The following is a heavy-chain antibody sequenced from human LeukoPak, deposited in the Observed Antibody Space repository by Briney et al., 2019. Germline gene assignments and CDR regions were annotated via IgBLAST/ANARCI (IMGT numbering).Heavy chain of an antibody. CDR3: TTAPSALDV. J-gene: IGHJ6*02. Sequence: PGKSLRLSCAASGFTSGITFSNAWMTWVRQAPGKGLEWVGRIKSKGHGGTTDYAAPVNGRFTISRDDSKNTLYLQKSSLKTEDTAVYYCTTAPSALDVWGQGTAVTVSS. D-gene: IGHD3-16*01. CDR2: IKSKGHGGTT. V-gene: IGHV3-15*01. CDR1: GFTSGITFSNAW.